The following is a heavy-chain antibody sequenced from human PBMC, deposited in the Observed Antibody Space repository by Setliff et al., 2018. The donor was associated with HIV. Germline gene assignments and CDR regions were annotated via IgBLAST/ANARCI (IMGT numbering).Heavy chain of an antibody. J-gene: IGHJ4*02. D-gene: IGHD2-2*01. V-gene: IGHV4-34*01. CDR2: INHSGST. CDR1: GGSFSDYY. Sequence: SETLSLTCAVYGGSFSDYYWGWIRQPPGKGLEWIGEINHSGSTNYNPSLKSRVTISVDTSKNQFSLKLTSVTAADTAVYYCVTPSSWSSRLNFWGPGMLVTVSS. CDR3: VTPSSWSSRLNF.